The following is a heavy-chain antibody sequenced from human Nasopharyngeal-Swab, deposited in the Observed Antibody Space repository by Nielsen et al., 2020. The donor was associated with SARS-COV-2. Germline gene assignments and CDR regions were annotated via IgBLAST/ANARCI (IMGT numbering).Heavy chain of an antibody. Sequence: SETLSLTCTVSGGSISSYYWSWIRQPPGKGLEWIGYIYYSGSTNYNPSLKSRVTISVDTSKNQFSLKLSSVTAADTAVYYCARDVGYSSGWYGNYYYYMDVWGKGTTVIVSS. CDR1: GGSISSYY. CDR3: ARDVGYSSGWYGNYYYYMDV. J-gene: IGHJ6*03. V-gene: IGHV4-59*01. CDR2: IYYSGST. D-gene: IGHD6-19*01.